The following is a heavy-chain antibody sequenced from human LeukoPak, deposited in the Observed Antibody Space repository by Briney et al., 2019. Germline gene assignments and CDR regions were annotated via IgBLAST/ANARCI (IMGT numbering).Heavy chain of an antibody. CDR2: INGDGRST. CDR1: GFTLSDYW. V-gene: IGHV3-74*01. J-gene: IGHJ4*02. Sequence: PGGSLRLSCAASGFTLSDYWMHSVRQVPGEGPVLVSRINGDGRSTTYADSVKGRFTISRDNAKNTIFLQMTSLRDEDTAVYYCTRGGLTGQMAAFDYWGQGALVTVSS. CDR3: TRGGLTGQMAAFDY. D-gene: IGHD3-9*01.